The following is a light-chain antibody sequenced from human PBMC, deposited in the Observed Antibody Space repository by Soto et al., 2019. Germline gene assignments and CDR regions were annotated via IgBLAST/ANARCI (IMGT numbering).Light chain of an antibody. V-gene: IGKV1-5*01. J-gene: IGKJ4*01. CDR1: QNISRY. Sequence: DIQMTQSPSSLSASVGDRITMTCRASQNISRYLNWYQHKPGKAPKLLINAASSLERGVPSRFSGGGSGTEFTLTISSLQPDDFATYYCQQYSTYPLTFGGGTKVDIK. CDR2: AAS. CDR3: QQYSTYPLT.